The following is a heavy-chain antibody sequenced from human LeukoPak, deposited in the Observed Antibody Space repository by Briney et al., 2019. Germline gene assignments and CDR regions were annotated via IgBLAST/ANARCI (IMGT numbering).Heavy chain of an antibody. CDR1: GGSISSYY. CDR2: IFYSGST. CDR3: ARGTIVGATLDAFDI. D-gene: IGHD1-26*01. J-gene: IGHJ3*02. Sequence: SETLSLTCTVSGGSISSYYWSWIRQPPGKGLEWIGYIFYSGSTNYNPSLKSRVTISVDTSKNQFSLKLSSVTAADTAVYYCARGTIVGATLDAFDIWGQGTMVTVS. V-gene: IGHV4-59*12.